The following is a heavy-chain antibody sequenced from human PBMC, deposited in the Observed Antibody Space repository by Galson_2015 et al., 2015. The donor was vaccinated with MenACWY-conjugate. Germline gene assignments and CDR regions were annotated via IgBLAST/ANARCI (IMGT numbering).Heavy chain of an antibody. CDR2: IYPGDSDT. CDR3: AAWGRFAY. Sequence: QMPGKGLEWMGVIYPGDSDTRYSPSFQGQVTISADKSISTAYLQWSSLKASDTAVYYCAAWGRFAYWGQGIMVTVSS. J-gene: IGHJ4*02. D-gene: IGHD7-27*01. V-gene: IGHV5-51*01.